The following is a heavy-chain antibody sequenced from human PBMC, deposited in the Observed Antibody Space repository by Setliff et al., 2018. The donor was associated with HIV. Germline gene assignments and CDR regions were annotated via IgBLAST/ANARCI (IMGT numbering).Heavy chain of an antibody. V-gene: IGHV4-59*01. D-gene: IGHD5-12*01. J-gene: IGHJ4*02. CDR2: IYYSGST. CDR1: GGSFSGYY. CDR3: ATVVATSLNYVDN. Sequence: SETLSLTCAVYGGSFSGYYWSWIRQPPEKGLEWIGYIYYSGSTNFTPSLKSRVTMSMDTSKTQFSLTVSSVTAADTAVYYCATVVATSLNYVDNWGQGTLVTVSS.